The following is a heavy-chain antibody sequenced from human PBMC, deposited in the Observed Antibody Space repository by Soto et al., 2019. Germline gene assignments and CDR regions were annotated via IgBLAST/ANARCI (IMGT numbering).Heavy chain of an antibody. CDR2: VSHDGRNT. CDR1: GFTFSDYA. Sequence: VQLVESGGGVVQPGRCLRLSCAASGFTFSDYAMHWVRQAPGKGLEWVAVVSHDGRNTHYADSVKGRFTISRDSSKNTVSLEMTRLRAEDTAVYYCAKRGRQWLVTSDFTYCGQGALVTVSS. J-gene: IGHJ4*02. V-gene: IGHV3-30*18. D-gene: IGHD6-19*01. CDR3: AKRGRQWLVTSDFTY.